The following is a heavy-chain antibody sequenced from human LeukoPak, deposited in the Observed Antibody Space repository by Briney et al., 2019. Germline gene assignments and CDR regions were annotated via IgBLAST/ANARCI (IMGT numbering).Heavy chain of an antibody. CDR1: GFIFSTYA. V-gene: IGHV3-23*01. CDR3: AKDAGWPFDY. CDR2: TSGNGVKT. J-gene: IGHJ4*02. D-gene: IGHD6-19*01. Sequence: PGGSLRLSCAASGFIFSTYALSWDRQAPGKGLEWVSATSGNGVKTYYADSVKGRFTISRDNSKNTLYLQMNGLRAEDTAVYYCAKDAGWPFDYWGQGTLVTVSS.